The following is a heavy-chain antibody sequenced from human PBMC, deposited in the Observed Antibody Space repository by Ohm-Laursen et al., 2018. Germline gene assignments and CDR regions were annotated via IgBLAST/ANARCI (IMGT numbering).Heavy chain of an antibody. CDR1: GFIVSNNY. CDR3: ARERTRGVRPLDY. D-gene: IGHD1-7*01. J-gene: IGHJ4*02. Sequence: SLRLSCAASGFIVSNNYMSWVRQAPGKGLEWVSLIYAGGSTHYADSVKGRFTISRDTSKNTLYLQMNSLRVEDTAVYYCARERTRGVRPLDYWGQGTLVTVSS. CDR2: IYAGGST. V-gene: IGHV3-66*01.